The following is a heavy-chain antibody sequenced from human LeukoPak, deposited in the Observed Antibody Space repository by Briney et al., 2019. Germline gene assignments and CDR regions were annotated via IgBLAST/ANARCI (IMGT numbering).Heavy chain of an antibody. J-gene: IGHJ5*02. D-gene: IGHD3-22*01. CDR3: ARDGWYYYDSSGYWFDP. CDR1: GYTFTGYY. V-gene: IGHV1-2*06. CDR2: INPNSGGT. Sequence: ASVKVSCKASGYTFTGYYMHWVRQAPGQGLEWMGRINPNSGGTNYAQKFQGRVTITRDTSISTAYMELSRLRSDDTAVYYCARDGWYYYDSSGYWFDPWGQGTLVTVSS.